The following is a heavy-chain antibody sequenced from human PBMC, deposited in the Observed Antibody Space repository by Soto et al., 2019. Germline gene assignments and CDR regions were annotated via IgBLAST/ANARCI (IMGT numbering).Heavy chain of an antibody. V-gene: IGHV5-10-1*01. CDR3: ARQIYDSDTGPNFQYYFDS. D-gene: IGHD3-22*01. CDR1: GYSFAGYW. J-gene: IGHJ4*02. Sequence: GESLKISCKGSGYSFAGYWITWVRQKPGKGLEWMGRIDPSGSQAYYSPSFRGHVTISVTKSITTVFLQWSSLRASDTAMYYCARQIYDSDTGPNFQYYFDSWGQGTPVTVSS. CDR2: IDPSGSQA.